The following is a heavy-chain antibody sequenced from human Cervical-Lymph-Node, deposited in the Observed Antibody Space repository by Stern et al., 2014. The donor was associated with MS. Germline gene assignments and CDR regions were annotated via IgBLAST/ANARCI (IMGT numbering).Heavy chain of an antibody. CDR1: GYTFIAYY. J-gene: IGHJ6*02. V-gene: IGHV1-2*02. CDR2: INANSGAT. CDR3: ARSDVVVVPASMVGGMDV. Sequence: VQLLESGAEVKEPGVSVTVSCKASGYTFIAYYVHWVRQAPGQGLEWMGWINANSGATKYAQKFEGRATMTRDTSLDTVYMELTRLRFDDTAVYFCARSDVVVVPASMVGGMDVWGQGTTVTVSS. D-gene: IGHD2-2*01.